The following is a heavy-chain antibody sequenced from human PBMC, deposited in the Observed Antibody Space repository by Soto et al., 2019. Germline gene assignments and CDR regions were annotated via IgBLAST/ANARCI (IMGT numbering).Heavy chain of an antibody. Sequence: SSETLSLTCAVSVGSISSGGYSWIWIRQPPGKGLEWIGYIYHSGSTYYNPSLKSRVTISVDRSKNQFSLKLSSVTAVDTAVYYCARGPYYDYVWGSYRPYFDYWGQGTLVTVSS. CDR2: IYHSGST. CDR1: VGSISSGGYS. V-gene: IGHV4-30-2*01. CDR3: ARGPYYDYVWGSYRPYFDY. J-gene: IGHJ4*02. D-gene: IGHD3-16*02.